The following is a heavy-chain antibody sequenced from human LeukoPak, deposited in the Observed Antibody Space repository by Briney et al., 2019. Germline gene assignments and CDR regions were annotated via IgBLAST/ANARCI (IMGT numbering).Heavy chain of an antibody. CDR2: IYYSGST. V-gene: IGHV4-61*01. CDR1: GYSISSGYY. D-gene: IGHD1-1*01. CDR3: AGRYNWNDEGWFDP. J-gene: IGHJ5*02. Sequence: SETLSLTCTVSGYSISSGYYWGWIRQPPGKGLEWIGYIYYSGSTNYNPSLKSRVTISVDTSKNQFSLKLSSVTAADTAVYYCAGRYNWNDEGWFDPWGQGTLVTVSS.